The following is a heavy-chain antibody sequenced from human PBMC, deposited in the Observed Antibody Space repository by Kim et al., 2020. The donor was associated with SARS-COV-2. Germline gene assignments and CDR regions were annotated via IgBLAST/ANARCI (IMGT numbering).Heavy chain of an antibody. CDR2: GNT. V-gene: IGHV1-18*01. D-gene: IGHD6-19*01. CDR3: ARDSSGAVP. Sequence: GNTNYAQKLQGRVTMTTDTSTSTAYMELRSLRSDDTAVYYCARDSSGAVPWGQGTLVTVSS. J-gene: IGHJ5*02.